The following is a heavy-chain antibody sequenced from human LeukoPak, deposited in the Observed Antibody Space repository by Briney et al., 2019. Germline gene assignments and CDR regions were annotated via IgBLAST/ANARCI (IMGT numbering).Heavy chain of an antibody. CDR3: ARDDRFDWSSY. V-gene: IGHV3-21*01. CDR1: GFPFSSYS. D-gene: IGHD3-9*01. CDR2: ISSSSSYK. Sequence: GGSLRLSCAASGFPFSSYSMNWVRQAPGKGLEWVSSISSSSSYKYYADSVKGRFTMPRDNAKNSLYLQMNSLRAEDTAVYYCARDDRFDWSSYWGQGTLVTVSS. J-gene: IGHJ4*02.